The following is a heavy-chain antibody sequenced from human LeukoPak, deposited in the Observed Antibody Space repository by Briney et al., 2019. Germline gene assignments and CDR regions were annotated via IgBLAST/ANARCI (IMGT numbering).Heavy chain of an antibody. Sequence: GGSLRLSCVASGFTFSDYWMSWVRQAPGKGLEWVANIKHDGRETYYVDSVKGRFTISRDNAKNSLYLQMNSLRADDSAVYYCARASMAPYRGQGTLVTVSS. V-gene: IGHV3-7*01. J-gene: IGHJ4*02. D-gene: IGHD6-6*01. CDR3: ARASMAPY. CDR1: GFTFSDYW. CDR2: IKHDGRET.